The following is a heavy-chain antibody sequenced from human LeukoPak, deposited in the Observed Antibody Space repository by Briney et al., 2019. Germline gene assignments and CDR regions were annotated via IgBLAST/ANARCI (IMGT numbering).Heavy chain of an antibody. V-gene: IGHV1-46*03. Sequence: ASVKVSCKTVGGNFRKYSISWVRQAPGQGLEWMGIINPSGGSTSYAQKFQGRVTMTRDTSTSTVYMELSSLRSEDTAVYYCARRGMDVWGKGTTVTVSS. CDR3: ARRGMDV. CDR1: GGNFRKYS. CDR2: INPSGGST. J-gene: IGHJ6*03.